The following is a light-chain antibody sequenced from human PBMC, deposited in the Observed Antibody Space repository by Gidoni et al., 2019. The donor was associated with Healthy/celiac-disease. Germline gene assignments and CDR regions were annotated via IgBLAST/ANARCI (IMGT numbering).Light chain of an antibody. V-gene: IGKV1-6*01. CDR2: AAS. Sequence: AIQMTQSPSSLSASVGDRVTITCRASQGIRNDLGWYQQKPGKAPKLLIYAASSLQSGVPSRISGSGSGTDFALTISSLQPEDFATYYCLQDYNYPRTFGQGTKVEIK. J-gene: IGKJ1*01. CDR3: LQDYNYPRT. CDR1: QGIRND.